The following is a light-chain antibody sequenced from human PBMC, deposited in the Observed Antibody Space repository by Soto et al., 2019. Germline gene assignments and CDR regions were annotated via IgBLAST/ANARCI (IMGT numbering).Light chain of an antibody. Sequence: EIVMTQSPATLSVSPGERATLSCRASQSVSSNLAWYQQKPGQAPRLLIYGASTRATGIQARFSGSGSGTEFTLTSSSLQSEDFALYYCQQYNNWWTFGQGTKVDIK. CDR3: QQYNNWWT. V-gene: IGKV3-15*01. CDR2: GAS. J-gene: IGKJ1*01. CDR1: QSVSSN.